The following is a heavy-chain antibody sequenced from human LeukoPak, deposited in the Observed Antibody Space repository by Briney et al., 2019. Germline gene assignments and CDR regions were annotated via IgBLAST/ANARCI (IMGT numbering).Heavy chain of an antibody. V-gene: IGHV1-58*01. D-gene: IGHD6-19*01. CDR2: IVVGSGNT. J-gene: IGHJ3*02. CDR1: GFTFTSSA. CDR3: AAAPTYSSGWRRGWAFDI. Sequence: TSVKVSCKASGFTFTSSAVQWVRQARGQRLEWIGWIVVGSGNTNYAQKFQERVTITRDMSTSTAYMELSSLRSEDTAVYSCAAAPTYSSGWRRGWAFDIWGQGTMVTVSS.